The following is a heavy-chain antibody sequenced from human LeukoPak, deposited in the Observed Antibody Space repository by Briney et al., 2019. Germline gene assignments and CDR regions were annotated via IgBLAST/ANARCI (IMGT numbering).Heavy chain of an antibody. D-gene: IGHD3-10*01. CDR3: AKGATMVRGVTTLFLRVYFPFDY. CDR2: ISGSGGSA. CDR1: GFTFSNYA. V-gene: IGHV3-23*01. J-gene: IGHJ4*02. Sequence: GSLRLSCAASGFTFSNYAVSWVRQAPGKGLEWVSDISGSGGSAYYADSVKGRFTISRDNSKNTLYLQMNSLRAEDTAVYYCAKGATMVRGVTTLFLRVYFPFDYWGQGTLVTVSS.